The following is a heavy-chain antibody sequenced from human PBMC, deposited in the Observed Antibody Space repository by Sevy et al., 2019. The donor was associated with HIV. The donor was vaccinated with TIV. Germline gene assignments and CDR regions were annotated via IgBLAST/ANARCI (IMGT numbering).Heavy chain of an antibody. CDR1: GFTFSKYS. CDR3: AREGCTKPHDY. J-gene: IGHJ4*02. D-gene: IGHD2-8*01. V-gene: IGHV3-23*01. Sequence: GGSLRLSCAASGFTFSKYSMSWIRRTPAKGLEWVSTVSFGCGKINYADSVKGRFTISRDDSRNTFYLQMNSLRAEDTAIYYCAREGCTKPHDYWGQGTVVTVSS. CDR2: VSFGCGKI.